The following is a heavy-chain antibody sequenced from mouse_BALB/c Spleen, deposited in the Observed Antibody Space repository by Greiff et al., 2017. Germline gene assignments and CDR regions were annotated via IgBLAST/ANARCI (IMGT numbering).Heavy chain of an antibody. CDR3: ARGATSDYYAMDY. V-gene: IGHV14-3*02. CDR1: GFNIKDTY. J-gene: IGHJ4*01. D-gene: IGHD3-1*01. Sequence: VQLQQSGAELVKPGASVKLSCTASGFNIKDTYMHWVKQRPEQGLEWIGRIDPANGNTKYDPKFQGKATITADTSSNTAYLQLSSLTSEDTAVYYCARGATSDYYAMDYWGQGTSVTVSS. CDR2: IDPANGNT.